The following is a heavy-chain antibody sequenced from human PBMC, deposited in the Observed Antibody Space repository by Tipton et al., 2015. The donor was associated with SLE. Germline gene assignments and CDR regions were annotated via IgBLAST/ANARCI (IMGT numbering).Heavy chain of an antibody. Sequence: QLVQSGAEVKKPGASVKVSCKASGYTFTGYYMHWVRQAPGQGLEWMGRINPNSGGTNYAQKFQGRVTMTRDTSISTAYMELSRLRSDDTAVYYCARLRFPPSLYNWNDDGDYWGQGTLVTVSS. V-gene: IGHV1-2*06. CDR1: GYTFTGYY. CDR2: INPNSGGT. D-gene: IGHD1-20*01. CDR3: ARLRFPPSLYNWNDDGDY. J-gene: IGHJ4*02.